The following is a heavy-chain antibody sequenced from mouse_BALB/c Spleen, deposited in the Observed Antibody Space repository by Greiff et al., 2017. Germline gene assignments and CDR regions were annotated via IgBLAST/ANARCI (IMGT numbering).Heavy chain of an antibody. CDR1: GFTFSSYA. Sequence: EVKLMESGGGLVKPGGSLKLSCAASGFTFSSYAMSWVRQTPEKRLEWVASISSGGSTYYPDSVKGRFTISRDNARNILYLQMSSLRSEDTAMYYCARGRYYDPFDYWGQGTTLTVSS. D-gene: IGHD1-1*01. CDR3: ARGRYYDPFDY. J-gene: IGHJ2*01. CDR2: ISSGGST. V-gene: IGHV5-6-5*01.